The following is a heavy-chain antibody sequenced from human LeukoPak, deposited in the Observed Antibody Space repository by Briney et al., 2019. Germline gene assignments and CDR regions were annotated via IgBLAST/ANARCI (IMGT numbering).Heavy chain of an antibody. CDR3: AKDPRGYYDPSFDY. CDR2: ISGSGGST. J-gene: IGHJ4*02. CDR1: GFTFSSYA. Sequence: PGGSLSLSCAASGFTFSSYAMSWVRQAPGKGLEWVSAISGSGGSTYYAGSVKGRFTISRDNSKNTLYLQMSSLRAEDTAVYYCAKDPRGYYDPSFDYWGQGTLVTVSS. V-gene: IGHV3-23*01. D-gene: IGHD3-22*01.